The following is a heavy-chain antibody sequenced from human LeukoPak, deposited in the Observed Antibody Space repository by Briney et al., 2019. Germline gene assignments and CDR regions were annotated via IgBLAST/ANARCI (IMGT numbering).Heavy chain of an antibody. V-gene: IGHV3-21*01. D-gene: IGHD2-8*02. CDR1: GFIFTNYN. CDR2: ISGGSTYI. Sequence: GGSLRLSCAASGFIFTNYNLNWVRQAAGQGLEWISSISGGSTYISYADSVRGRFTISRDNAKNSVYLQMNSLRGEYTAVYYCARDDVTTNGGVIADSRLFDIWGQGTMVTVSS. CDR3: ARDDVTTNGGVIADSRLFDI. J-gene: IGHJ3*02.